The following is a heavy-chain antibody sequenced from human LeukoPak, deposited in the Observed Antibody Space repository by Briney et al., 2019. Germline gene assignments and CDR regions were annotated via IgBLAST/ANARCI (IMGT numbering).Heavy chain of an antibody. D-gene: IGHD1-20*01. CDR1: GYTFTGYY. CDR3: ARAHPYNWNDRVAGPPDY. Sequence: GASVKVSCKASGYTFTGYYIHWVRQAPGQGLEWMGWINPNSGGTNYAQKFQGRVTMTRDTSISTAYMELSRLRSDDTAVYYCARAHPYNWNDRVAGPPDYWGQGTLVTVSS. J-gene: IGHJ4*02. CDR2: INPNSGGT. V-gene: IGHV1-2*02.